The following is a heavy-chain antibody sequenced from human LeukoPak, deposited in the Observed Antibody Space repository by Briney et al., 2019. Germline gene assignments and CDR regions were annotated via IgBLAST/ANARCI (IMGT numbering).Heavy chain of an antibody. Sequence: GSVKVSCKASGYTFTDYFIHWLRQAPGQGLEWMGWINPNSGGTNYAQKFQGRVTMTRDTSISTAYMELSRLRSDDTAVYYCARGNSPYYYYMHVWGKGTTVTVSS. V-gene: IGHV1-2*02. CDR1: GYTFTDYF. CDR2: INPNSGGT. D-gene: IGHD2/OR15-2a*01. J-gene: IGHJ6*03. CDR3: ARGNSPYYYYMHV.